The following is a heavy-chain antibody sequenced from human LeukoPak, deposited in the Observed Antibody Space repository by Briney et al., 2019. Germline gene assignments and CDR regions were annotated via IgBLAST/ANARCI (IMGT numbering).Heavy chain of an antibody. CDR1: GYTFTGYY. CDR3: ARDGDTYGYYYYGLDV. CDR2: INPNSGGT. D-gene: IGHD5-18*01. V-gene: IGHV1-2*02. Sequence: ASVNVSCKASGYTFTGYYMHWGRQAPGQGLEWMGWINPNSGGTKYAQTFKGRVTMTRDTSISTAYMELSSLRSDDTAVYYCARDGDTYGYYYYGLDVWGQGTTVTVSS. J-gene: IGHJ6*02.